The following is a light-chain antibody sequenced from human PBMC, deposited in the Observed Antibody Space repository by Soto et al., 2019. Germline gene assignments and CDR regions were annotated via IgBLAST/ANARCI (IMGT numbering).Light chain of an antibody. CDR2: GAS. Sequence: EIVMTQSPATLSVSPGERATLSCRASQSVSSNLAWYQQKPGQAPRLLIYGASTRATGIPARFSGSGSGTEFTLTISSLQSEDFAVYYGQQYNNWWTFGQGTKVDIK. V-gene: IGKV3-15*01. J-gene: IGKJ1*01. CDR3: QQYNNWWT. CDR1: QSVSSN.